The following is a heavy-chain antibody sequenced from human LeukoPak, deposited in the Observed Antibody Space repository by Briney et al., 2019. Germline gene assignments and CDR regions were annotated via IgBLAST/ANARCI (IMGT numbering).Heavy chain of an antibody. D-gene: IGHD6-13*01. CDR2: IIPIFGTA. CDR3: AREPEGGAAAGDYYYMDV. J-gene: IGHJ6*03. Sequence: ASVKVSCKASGGTFSSYAISWVRQAPGQGLEWMGGIIPIFGTANYAQKFQGRVTITTDESTSTAYMELSSLRSEDTAVYYCAREPEGGAAAGDYYYMDVWGKGTTVTVSS. CDR1: GGTFSSYA. V-gene: IGHV1-69*05.